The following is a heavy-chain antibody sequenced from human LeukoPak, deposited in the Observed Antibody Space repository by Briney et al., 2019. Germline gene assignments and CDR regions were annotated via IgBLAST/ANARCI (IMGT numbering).Heavy chain of an antibody. Sequence: SETLSLTCAVYGGSFSGYYWSWIRQPPGKGLEWIGEINHSGSTNYNPSLKSRVTISVDTSKNQFSLKLNSVTAADTAVYYCASRKYTSMVSFFDYWGHGTLVTVSS. CDR3: ASRKYTSMVSFFDY. J-gene: IGHJ4*01. V-gene: IGHV4-34*01. CDR1: GGSFSGYY. CDR2: INHSGST. D-gene: IGHD5-18*01.